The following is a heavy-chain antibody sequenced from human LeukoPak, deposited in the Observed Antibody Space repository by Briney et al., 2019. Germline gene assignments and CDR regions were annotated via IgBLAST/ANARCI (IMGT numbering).Heavy chain of an antibody. Sequence: GGSLRLSCAASGFTFSSYSMNWVRQAPGKGLEWVSSISSSSYIYYADSVKGRFTISRDNARNSLYLQMNSLRAEDTAVYYCARGTSTSCYDWGQGTLVTVSS. CDR1: GFTFSSYS. J-gene: IGHJ4*02. D-gene: IGHD2-2*01. CDR2: ISSSSYI. V-gene: IGHV3-21*01. CDR3: ARGTSTSCYD.